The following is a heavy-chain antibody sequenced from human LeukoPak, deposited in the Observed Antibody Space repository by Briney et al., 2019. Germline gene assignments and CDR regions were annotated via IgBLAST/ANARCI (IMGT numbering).Heavy chain of an antibody. CDR3: ARGYCSGGSCYSYFDY. V-gene: IGHV4-59*01. D-gene: IGHD2-15*01. CDR2: IYYSGST. CDR1: GGSISSYY. Sequence: SSETLSLTCTVSGGSISSYYWSWIRQPPGKGLEWIGYIYYSGSTNYNPSLKSRVTISVDTSKSQFSLKLSSVTAADTAMYYCARGYCSGGSCYSYFDYWGQGTLVTVSS. J-gene: IGHJ4*02.